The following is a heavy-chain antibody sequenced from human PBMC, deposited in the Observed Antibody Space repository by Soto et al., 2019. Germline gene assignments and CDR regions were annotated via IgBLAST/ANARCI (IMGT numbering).Heavy chain of an antibody. CDR2: ISSSGTFK. CDR1: GFIFTTNS. CDR3: ARDPAHGGTSSWDADS. D-gene: IGHD2-15*01. J-gene: IGHJ4*02. Sequence: PGGSLRLSCEASGFIFTTNSMNWVRQVPGKGLQWRSSISSSGTFKSYGDSVKGRFTISRDNAKNSLFLQMNNLSGEDTGLYYCARDPAHGGTSSWDADSWGPGTLVTVSS. V-gene: IGHV3-21*01.